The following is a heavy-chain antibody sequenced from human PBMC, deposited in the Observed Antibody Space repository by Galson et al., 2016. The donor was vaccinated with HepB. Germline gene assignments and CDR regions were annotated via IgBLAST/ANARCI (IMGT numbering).Heavy chain of an antibody. CDR3: ARYAVDTALDY. CDR2: IKQDRSVT. J-gene: IGHJ4*02. D-gene: IGHD5-18*01. Sequence: SLRLSCAASGLTSGRYLMSWVRQAPGKGREWVANIKQDRSVTDYVDSVTDRFNSSRDNAKNSLHLQMSSLRAEDTAVYYCARYAVDTALDYWGQGTLVTVSS. CDR1: GLTSGRYL. V-gene: IGHV3-7*03.